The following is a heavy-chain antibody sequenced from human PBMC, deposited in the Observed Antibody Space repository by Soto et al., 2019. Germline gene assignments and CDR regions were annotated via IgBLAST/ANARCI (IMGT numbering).Heavy chain of an antibody. Sequence: ASVKVSCKASGYTFTSYGISWVRQAPGQGLEWMGWISAYNGNTNYAQKLQDRVTMTTDTSTSTAYMELSSLRSDDTAVYYCARDLDDILTGPNFDPWGQGTLVTV. V-gene: IGHV1-18*01. CDR3: ARDLDDILTGPNFDP. J-gene: IGHJ5*02. D-gene: IGHD3-9*01. CDR2: ISAYNGNT. CDR1: GYTFTSYG.